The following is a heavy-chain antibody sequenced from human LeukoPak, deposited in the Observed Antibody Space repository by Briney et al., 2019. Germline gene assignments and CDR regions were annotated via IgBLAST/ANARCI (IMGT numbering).Heavy chain of an antibody. Sequence: PSETLSLTCTVSGDSVTDHYWSWIRQPPGKGLEWIAYFYYNGRSGYNPSLNSRVTISVDTSKNQFSLKVTSVTAADTAVYYCARHYYGDVYYFDFWGQGTLVTVSS. D-gene: IGHD4-17*01. CDR2: FYYNGRS. CDR1: GDSVTDHY. J-gene: IGHJ4*02. CDR3: ARHYYGDVYYFDF. V-gene: IGHV4-59*08.